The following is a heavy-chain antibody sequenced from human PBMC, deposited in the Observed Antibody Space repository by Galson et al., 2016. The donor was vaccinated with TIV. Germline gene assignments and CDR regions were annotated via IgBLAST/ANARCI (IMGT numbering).Heavy chain of an antibody. CDR1: GFSVTTYY. CDR2: SRKKTKNYST. Sequence: SLRLSCAASGFSVTTYYISWVRQAPGKGLEWVGRSRKKTKNYSTDYAVSVKGRFTVSRDDSRNSLYLQMNSLKMEDTAVYYCTRDRRDWGQGTLVTVSS. CDR3: TRDRRD. V-gene: IGHV3-72*01. J-gene: IGHJ4*02.